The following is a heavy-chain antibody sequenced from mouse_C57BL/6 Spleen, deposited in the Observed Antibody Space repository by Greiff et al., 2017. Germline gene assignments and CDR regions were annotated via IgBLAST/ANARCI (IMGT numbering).Heavy chain of an antibody. Sequence: VQLQQSVAELVRPGASVKLSCTASGFHIKNTYMHWVKQRPEKGLEWIGRIDPANGNTKYAPKFQGKATITADTSANTAYLQLSSLTSEDTAIDYCASASSGSPDAMDYWGQGTSVTVSS. V-gene: IGHV14-3*01. D-gene: IGHD1-1*01. CDR2: IDPANGNT. J-gene: IGHJ4*01. CDR1: GFHIKNTY. CDR3: ASASSGSPDAMDY.